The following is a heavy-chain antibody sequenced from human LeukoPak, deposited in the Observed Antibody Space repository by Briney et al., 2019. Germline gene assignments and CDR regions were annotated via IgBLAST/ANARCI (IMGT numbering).Heavy chain of an antibody. J-gene: IGHJ4*02. V-gene: IGHV3-21*01. Sequence: GGSLRFSGAASGFTFSSFSMNWVRHAPGKGLEWVSSISSSNSYIDYADSVKGRLTISRDNAKNSLYLQMNSLRAEDTAVYYCASGQQLVPYYFDYWGQGTLVTVSS. CDR1: GFTFSSFS. CDR2: ISSSNSYI. D-gene: IGHD6-13*01. CDR3: ASGQQLVPYYFDY.